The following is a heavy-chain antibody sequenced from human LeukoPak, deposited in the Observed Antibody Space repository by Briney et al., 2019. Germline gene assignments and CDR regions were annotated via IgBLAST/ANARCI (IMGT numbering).Heavy chain of an antibody. J-gene: IGHJ4*02. Sequence: SETLSLTCTLSGGSISSYYWSWIRQPPGKGLEWIGYIYYSGSTNYNPSLKSRVTISVDTSKNQFSLKLSSVTAADTAVYYCARDGDSSGGTFDYWGQGTLVTVSS. V-gene: IGHV4-59*01. CDR3: ARDGDSSGGTFDY. D-gene: IGHD3-22*01. CDR2: IYYSGST. CDR1: GGSISSYY.